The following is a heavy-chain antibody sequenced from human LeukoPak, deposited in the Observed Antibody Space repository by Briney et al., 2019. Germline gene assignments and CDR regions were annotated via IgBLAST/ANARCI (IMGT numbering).Heavy chain of an antibody. Sequence: SETLSLTCAVYGGSFSGYYWSWIRQPPGKGLEWIGEINHSGSTNYNPSLKSRVTISVDTSKNQFSLKLSSVTAADTAVYYCASSNVVYAIEGYWYFDLWGRGTLVTVSS. CDR1: GGSFSGYY. D-gene: IGHD2-8*02. V-gene: IGHV4-34*01. J-gene: IGHJ2*01. CDR2: INHSGST. CDR3: ASSNVVYAIEGYWYFDL.